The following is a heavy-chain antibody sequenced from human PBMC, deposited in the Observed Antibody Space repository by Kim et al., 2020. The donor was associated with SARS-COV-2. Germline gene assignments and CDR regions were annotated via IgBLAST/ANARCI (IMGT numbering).Heavy chain of an antibody. CDR2: IKQDGSEK. CDR3: ARRRFGRATMVRGVISWFDP. Sequence: GGSLRLSCAASGFTFSSYWMSWVRQAPGKGLEWVANIKQDGSEKYYVDSVKGRFTISRDNAKNSLYLQMNSLRAEDTAVYYCARRRFGRATMVRGVISWFDPWGQGTLVTVSS. D-gene: IGHD3-10*01. V-gene: IGHV3-7*03. J-gene: IGHJ5*02. CDR1: GFTFSSYW.